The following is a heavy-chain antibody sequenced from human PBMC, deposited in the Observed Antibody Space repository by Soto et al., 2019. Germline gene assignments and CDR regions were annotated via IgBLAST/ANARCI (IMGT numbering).Heavy chain of an antibody. V-gene: IGHV4-4*02. CDR2: IFHSGST. CDR1: GGSIRSNNW. CDR3: ARVYSGSYSDS. Sequence: QVQLQESGPGLVKPSGTLSLTCAVSGGSIRSNNWWSWVRQPPGKGLEWIGEIFHSGSTNYNPSLKTRVTISVDKSKNQYSLKMSSVTAADTAVYYCARVYSGSYSDSWGQGTLVTVSS. D-gene: IGHD1-26*01. J-gene: IGHJ4*02.